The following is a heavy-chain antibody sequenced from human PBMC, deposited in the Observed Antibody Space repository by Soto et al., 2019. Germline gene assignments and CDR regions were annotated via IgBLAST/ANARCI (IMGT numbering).Heavy chain of an antibody. CDR1: GASLTNYH. J-gene: IGHJ5*02. D-gene: IGHD3-16*01. V-gene: IGHV4-4*07. CDR2: VSGTRSP. CDR3: ARAYWHHTWGSIPAAFDP. Sequence: PSETLSLTCTVSGASLTNYHWNWFRQSAGGGLEYIGRVSGTRSPDYNPSLKSRVTVSFDWSEAQFSLKLTSVTAADTAVYYCARAYWHHTWGSIPAAFDPWGEGTLVTVSS.